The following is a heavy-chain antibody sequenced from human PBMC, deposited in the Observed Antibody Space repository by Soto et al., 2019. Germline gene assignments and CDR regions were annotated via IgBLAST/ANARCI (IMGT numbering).Heavy chain of an antibody. CDR3: ARGHQDYDYVWGSYRPPFYY. J-gene: IGHJ4*02. V-gene: IGHV4-39*01. CDR2: IYYSGST. D-gene: IGHD3-16*02. CDR1: GGSISSSSYY. Sequence: SETLSLTCTVSGGSISSSSYYWGWIRQPPGKGLEWIGSIYYSGSTYYNPSLKSRVTISVDTSKNQFSLKLSSVTAADTAVYYCARGHQDYDYVWGSYRPPFYYWGQGTLVTVSS.